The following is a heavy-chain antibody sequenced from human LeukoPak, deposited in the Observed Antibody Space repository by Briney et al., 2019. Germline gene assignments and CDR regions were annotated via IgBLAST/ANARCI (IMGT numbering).Heavy chain of an antibody. CDR3: ARESAWLRYYYYMDV. CDR2: IYYSGST. Sequence: PSETLSLTCTVSGGSISSSNFYWGWIRQPPGKGLEWIGSIYYSGSTYYNPSLKSRVTISVDTSKNQFSLKLSSVTAADTAVYYCARESAWLRYYYYMDVWGKGTTVTISS. D-gene: IGHD3-9*01. V-gene: IGHV4-39*07. CDR1: GGSISSSNFY. J-gene: IGHJ6*03.